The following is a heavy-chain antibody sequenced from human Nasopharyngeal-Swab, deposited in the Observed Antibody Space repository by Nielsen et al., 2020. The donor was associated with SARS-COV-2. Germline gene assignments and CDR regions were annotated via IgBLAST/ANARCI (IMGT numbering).Heavy chain of an antibody. Sequence: ASVKVSCKASGYNFTGYYMHWVRQAPGQGLEWMGWINPNSGGTNYAQKFQGWVTMTRDTSISTAYMELSRLRSDDTAVYYCARGASIYYYYYGMDVWGQGTTVTVSS. D-gene: IGHD3-16*01. V-gene: IGHV1-2*04. CDR2: INPNSGGT. CDR1: GYNFTGYY. J-gene: IGHJ6*02. CDR3: ARGASIYYYYYGMDV.